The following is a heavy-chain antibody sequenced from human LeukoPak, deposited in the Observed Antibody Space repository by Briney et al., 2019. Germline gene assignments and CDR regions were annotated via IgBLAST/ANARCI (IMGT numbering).Heavy chain of an antibody. Sequence: PSETLSLTCTVSGGSISSYYWSWIRQPPGKGLEWIGYIYYSGSTNYNPSLKSRVTISVDTSKNQFSLKLSSVTAADTAVYYCARHHVLSAFDIWGQGTMVTVSS. CDR3: ARHHVLSAFDI. CDR2: IYYSGST. J-gene: IGHJ3*02. CDR1: GGSISSYY. V-gene: IGHV4-59*08.